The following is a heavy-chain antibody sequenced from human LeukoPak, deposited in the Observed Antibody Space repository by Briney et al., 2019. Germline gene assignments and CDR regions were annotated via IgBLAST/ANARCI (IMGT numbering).Heavy chain of an antibody. CDR1: GGSISGSNYY. V-gene: IGHV4-39*07. D-gene: IGHD5-24*01. CDR2: IFYTGSS. J-gene: IGHJ4*02. CDR3: ARDGYNTPGY. Sequence: PSETLSLTCTVSGGSISGSNYYWGWIRQPLGKGLEWIGSIFYTGSSYYNPSLKSRVTLSVDTSKDQFSLKLSSVTAADTAVYYCARDGYNTPGYWGQGTLVTVSS.